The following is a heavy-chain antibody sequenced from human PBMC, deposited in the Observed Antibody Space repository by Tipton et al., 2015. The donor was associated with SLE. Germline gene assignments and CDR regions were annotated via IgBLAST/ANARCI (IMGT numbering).Heavy chain of an antibody. CDR2: IRYDGSNK. J-gene: IGHJ6*02. CDR3: AKDRIAVAGVMDV. CDR1: GFTFSSYG. Sequence: SLRLSCAASGFTFSSYGMHWVRQAPGKGLEWVAFIRYDGSNKYYADSVKGRFTISRDNSKNTLYLQMNSLRAEDTAVYYCAKDRIAVAGVMDVWRQGTTVTVSS. D-gene: IGHD6-19*01. V-gene: IGHV3-30*02.